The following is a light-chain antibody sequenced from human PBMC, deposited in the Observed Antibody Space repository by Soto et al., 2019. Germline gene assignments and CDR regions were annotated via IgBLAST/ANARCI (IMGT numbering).Light chain of an antibody. Sequence: QSVLTQPASVSGAPGQSITISCTGTSSDVGGYNYVSWYQQHPGKAPKLMIYDVSNRPSGVSNRFSGSKSGTSASLATSGLRSEDEADYYCAAWDDSLSGVVFGGGTQLTVL. V-gene: IGLV2-14*01. J-gene: IGLJ2*01. CDR1: SSDVGGYNY. CDR3: AAWDDSLSGVV. CDR2: DVS.